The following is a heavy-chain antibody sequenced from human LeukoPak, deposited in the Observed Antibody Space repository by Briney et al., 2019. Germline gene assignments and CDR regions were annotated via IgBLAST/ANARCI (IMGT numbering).Heavy chain of an antibody. CDR3: ARESGYSSGWSTGPPDY. V-gene: IGHV4-30-4*08. CDR1: GGSISSGDYY. J-gene: IGHJ4*02. CDR2: IYYSGST. D-gene: IGHD6-19*01. Sequence: SETLSLTYTVSGGSISSGDYYWSWIRQPPGKGLEWIGYIYYSGSTYYNPSLKSRVTISVDTSKNQFSLKLSSVTAADTAVYYCARESGYSSGWSTGPPDYWGQGTLVTVSS.